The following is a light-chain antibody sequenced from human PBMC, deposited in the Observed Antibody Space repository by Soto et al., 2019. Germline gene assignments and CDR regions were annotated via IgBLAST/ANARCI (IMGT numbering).Light chain of an antibody. J-gene: IGKJ1*01. CDR3: QQSYITPQT. Sequence: DIQMTQSPSSLSASVGDRVTITCRASQSITTYLNWYQQRPGKAPNLLIYAASSLLGGVPSRFSGTGSGTDFTLTISSLQPDDFATYYCQQSYITPQTFGQGTKVEVK. CDR2: AAS. V-gene: IGKV1-39*01. CDR1: QSITTY.